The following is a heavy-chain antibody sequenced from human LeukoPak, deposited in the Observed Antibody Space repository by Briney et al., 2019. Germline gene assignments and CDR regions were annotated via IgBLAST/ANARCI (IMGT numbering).Heavy chain of an antibody. CDR3: ARVGPYSSGWYSQNYFAY. D-gene: IGHD6-19*01. V-gene: IGHV3-11*01. J-gene: IGHJ4*02. Sequence: PGGSLRLSCAASGLTFSEYYMTWIRQAPGKGVEWGSDISSSGRTIYYADSIKGRFTISRDNATTSVFLQMNSLRAEDTAVYYCARVGPYSSGWYSQNYFAYCGQGTLVTVSS. CDR2: ISSSGRTI. CDR1: GLTFSEYY.